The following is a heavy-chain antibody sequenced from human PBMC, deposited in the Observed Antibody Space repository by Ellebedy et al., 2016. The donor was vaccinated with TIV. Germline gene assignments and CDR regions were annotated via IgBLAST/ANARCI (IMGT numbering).Heavy chain of an antibody. D-gene: IGHD3-9*01. CDR3: ARSYYDILTGLYGMDV. Sequence: SETLSLTCTVSGGSISSYYWSWIRQPSGKGLEWIGYIYYSGSTNYNPSLKSRVTISVDTSKNQFSLQLNSVTAADTAVYYCARSYYDILTGLYGMDVWGQGTTVTVSS. CDR1: GGSISSYY. J-gene: IGHJ6*02. CDR2: IYYSGST. V-gene: IGHV4-59*01.